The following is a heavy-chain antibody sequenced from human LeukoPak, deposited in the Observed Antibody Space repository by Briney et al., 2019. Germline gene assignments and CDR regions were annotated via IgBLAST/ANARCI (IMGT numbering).Heavy chain of an antibody. V-gene: IGHV1-8*01. D-gene: IGHD5-12*01. CDR1: GYTFTSYD. J-gene: IGHJ6*02. CDR3: ARGSVGGYDWHYYYYGMDV. Sequence: ASVKVSCKAFGYTFTSYDINWVRQATGQGLEWMGWMNPNSGNTGYAQKFQGRVTMTRNTSISTAYMELSSLRSEDTAVYYCARGSVGGYDWHYYYYGMDVWGQGTTVTVSS. CDR2: MNPNSGNT.